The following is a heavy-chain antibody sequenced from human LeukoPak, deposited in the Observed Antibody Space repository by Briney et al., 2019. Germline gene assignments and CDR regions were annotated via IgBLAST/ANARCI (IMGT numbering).Heavy chain of an antibody. Sequence: SETLSLTCTVSGGSISSYYWSWIRQPPGKGLEWIGYIYYSGSTNYNPSLKSRVTISVDTSKNQFSLKLSSVTAADTAVYYCARLDLAAAGHYWGQGTLVTVSS. J-gene: IGHJ4*02. CDR2: IYYSGST. CDR3: ARLDLAAAGHY. V-gene: IGHV4-59*01. D-gene: IGHD6-13*01. CDR1: GGSISSYY.